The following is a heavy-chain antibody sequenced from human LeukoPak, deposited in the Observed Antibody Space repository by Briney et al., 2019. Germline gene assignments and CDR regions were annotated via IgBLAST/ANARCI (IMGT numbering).Heavy chain of an antibody. CDR1: GYTFTSYD. J-gene: IGHJ5*02. Sequence: ASVNVSCKASGYTFTSYDINWVRQATGQGLEWMGWMNPNSGNTGYAQKFQGRDTMTRNTSISTAYMELSSLRSEDTAVYYCARGSSSWYDFWFDPWGQGTLVTVSS. CDR2: MNPNSGNT. V-gene: IGHV1-8*01. D-gene: IGHD6-13*01. CDR3: ARGSSSWYDFWFDP.